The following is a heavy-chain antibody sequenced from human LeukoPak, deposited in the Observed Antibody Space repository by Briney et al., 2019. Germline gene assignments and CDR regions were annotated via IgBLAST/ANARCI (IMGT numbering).Heavy chain of an antibody. CDR3: AHLGDCSGGSCSDAFDI. V-gene: IGHV1-8*01. D-gene: IGHD2-15*01. CDR2: MNPNSGNT. J-gene: IGHJ3*02. CDR1: GYTFTSYD. Sequence: ASVKVSCKASGYTFTSYDINWVRQATGQGLEWMGWMNPNSGNTGYAQKFRGRVTMTRNTSISTAYMELSSLRSEDTAVYYCAHLGDCSGGSCSDAFDIWGQGTMVTVSS.